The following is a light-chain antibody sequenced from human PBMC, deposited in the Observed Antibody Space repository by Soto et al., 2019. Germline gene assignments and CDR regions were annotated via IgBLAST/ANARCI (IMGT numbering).Light chain of an antibody. J-gene: IGKJ1*01. V-gene: IGKV3-20*01. CDR1: QSIPNSY. CDR3: QQSFTTPRT. Sequence: EIVLTQSPGTRALSPGGRATRSCRASQSIPNSYLAWYQQKPGQAPRLLIYGASSRATGIPVRFSGSGSGTYFTLTISSLQPEDFATYYCQQSFTTPRTFGQGTKVDIK. CDR2: GAS.